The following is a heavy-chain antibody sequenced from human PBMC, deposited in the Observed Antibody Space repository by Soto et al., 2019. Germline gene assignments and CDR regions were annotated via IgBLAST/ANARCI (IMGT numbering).Heavy chain of an antibody. V-gene: IGHV3-23*01. J-gene: IGHJ4*02. D-gene: IGHD3-10*01. CDR3: ASMVRGVNSYFDY. Sequence: GGSLRLSCAASGITFSSYAMSWVRQAPGKGLEWVSVISGSGGSIYYADSVKGRFTISRDNSKNTLYLQMNSLRGEDTAVYYCASMVRGVNSYFDYWGQGTLVSVS. CDR2: ISGSGGSI. CDR1: GITFSSYA.